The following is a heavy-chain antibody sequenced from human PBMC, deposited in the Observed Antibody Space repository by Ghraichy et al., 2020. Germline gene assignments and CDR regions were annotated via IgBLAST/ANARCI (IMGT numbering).Heavy chain of an antibody. D-gene: IGHD3-10*01. J-gene: IGHJ6*02. Sequence: SCAASGFTFSTYSMNWVRQAPGKGLEWVSSISSSSSYIYYADSVKGRFTISRDNAKNSLYLQMNSLRAEDTAVYYCASQYYYGSGPYGMDVWGQGTTVIVSS. CDR3: ASQYYYGSGPYGMDV. CDR1: GFTFSTYS. V-gene: IGHV3-21*01. CDR2: ISSSSSYI.